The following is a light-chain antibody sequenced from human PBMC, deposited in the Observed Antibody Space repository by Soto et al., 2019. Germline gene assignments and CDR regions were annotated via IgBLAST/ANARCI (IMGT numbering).Light chain of an antibody. Sequence: DIQMTQSPSTLSASVGDRVTITCRASQSISDWLAWYQQKPGKAPKLLIFRASALETGVPSRFSGSGSGTDFTLTISNLQPDDFATYYCQQYNSNSRTFGQGTKLEIK. CDR3: QQYNSNSRT. CDR2: RAS. J-gene: IGKJ2*01. CDR1: QSISDW. V-gene: IGKV1-5*03.